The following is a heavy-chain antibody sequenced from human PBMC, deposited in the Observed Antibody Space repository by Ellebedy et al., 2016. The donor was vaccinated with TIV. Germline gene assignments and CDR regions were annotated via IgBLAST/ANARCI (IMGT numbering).Heavy chain of an antibody. V-gene: IGHV3-21*06. CDR1: GFTFSSFG. CDR3: VPRMVVAFKC. J-gene: IGHJ4*02. CDR2: IDSSGTYI. D-gene: IGHD2-21*01. Sequence: PGGSLRLSCAASGFTFSSFGMNWVRQPSGKGLEWVSFIDSSGTYIYYADSVKGRFTISRDNTKNSLYLHMNSLRPEDTAVYYWVPRMVVAFKCWGQGTQVTVSS.